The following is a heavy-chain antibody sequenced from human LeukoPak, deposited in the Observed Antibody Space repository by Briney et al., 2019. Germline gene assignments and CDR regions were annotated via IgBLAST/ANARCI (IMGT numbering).Heavy chain of an antibody. D-gene: IGHD3-16*02. J-gene: IGHJ4*02. CDR3: TRLYTFGGVIVPN. Sequence: GGSLRLSCAASGFTFSNFWMTWVRQASGKGLEWVGRIRSKANSYATAYAASVKGRFTISRDDSKNTAYLQMNSLKTEDTAVYYCTRLYTFGGVIVPNWGQGTLVTVSS. CDR1: GFTFSNFW. CDR2: IRSKANSYAT. V-gene: IGHV3-73*01.